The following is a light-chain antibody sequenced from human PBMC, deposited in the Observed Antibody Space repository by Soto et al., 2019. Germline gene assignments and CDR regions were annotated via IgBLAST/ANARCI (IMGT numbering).Light chain of an antibody. CDR2: VAS. Sequence: EIVMTQSPVTLSVSPGDRATLSCRASQSVNSNLAWYQHKPGQTPKLLIYVASTRATGIPARFSGSGSGTEFTLTISSLQSEDFAVYYCQQYNVFPLTFGGGTKVEFK. J-gene: IGKJ4*01. CDR1: QSVNSN. V-gene: IGKV3-15*01. CDR3: QQYNVFPLT.